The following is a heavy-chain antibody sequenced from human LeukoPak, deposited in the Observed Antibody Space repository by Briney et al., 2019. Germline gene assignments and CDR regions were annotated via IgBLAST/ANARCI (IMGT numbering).Heavy chain of an antibody. CDR1: GFTFSSYG. D-gene: IGHD3-9*01. CDR2: ISYDGSNK. CDR3: AKEYFDWLLYRHDAFDI. J-gene: IGHJ3*02. V-gene: IGHV3-30*18. Sequence: PGRPLRLSCAASGFTFSSYGMHWVRQAPGKGLEWVAVISYDGSNKYYADSVKGRFTISRDNSKNTLYLQMNSLRAEDTAVYYCAKEYFDWLLYRHDAFDIWGQGTMVTVSS.